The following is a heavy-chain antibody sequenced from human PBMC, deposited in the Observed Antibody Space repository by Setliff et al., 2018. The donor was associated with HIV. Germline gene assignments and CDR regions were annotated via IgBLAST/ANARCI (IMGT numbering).Heavy chain of an antibody. CDR3: ARDWDAVTTGQPSNYYYYGMDV. V-gene: IGHV1-46*01. CDR2: INPSGGST. J-gene: IGHJ6*02. Sequence: ASVKVSCKASGYTFTSYCMHWVRQAPGQGLEWMGIINPSGGSTSYAQKFQGRVTMTRDTSASTAYMELSSLRPEDTAVYYCARDWDAVTTGQPSNYYYYGMDVWGQGTTVTVSS. D-gene: IGHD4-17*01. CDR1: GYTFTSYC.